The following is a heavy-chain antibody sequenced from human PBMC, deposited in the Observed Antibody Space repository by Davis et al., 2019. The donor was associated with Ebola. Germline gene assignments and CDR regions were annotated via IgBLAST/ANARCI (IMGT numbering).Heavy chain of an antibody. CDR2: ISSSSSYI. Sequence: GESLKISCAASRFTFSSYSMNWVRQAPGKGLEWVSSISSSSSYIYYADSVKGRFTISRDNAKNSLYLQMNSLRAEDTAVYYCAREALNCSGGSCYWAFDIWGQGTMVTVSS. D-gene: IGHD2-15*01. CDR3: AREALNCSGGSCYWAFDI. CDR1: RFTFSSYS. V-gene: IGHV3-21*04. J-gene: IGHJ3*02.